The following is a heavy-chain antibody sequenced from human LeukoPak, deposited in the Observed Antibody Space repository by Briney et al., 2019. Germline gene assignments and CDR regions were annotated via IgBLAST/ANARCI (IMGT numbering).Heavy chain of an antibody. Sequence: ASVKVSCKASGYTFTSYAMHWVRQAPGQRLEWMGWINAGNGNTKYSQEFQGRVTITRDTSASTAYMELSSLRSEDMAVYYCARDPSRASYGHEFYFDYWGQGTLVTVSS. CDR2: INAGNGNT. CDR1: GYTFTSYA. D-gene: IGHD5-18*01. J-gene: IGHJ4*02. CDR3: ARDPSRASYGHEFYFDY. V-gene: IGHV1-3*03.